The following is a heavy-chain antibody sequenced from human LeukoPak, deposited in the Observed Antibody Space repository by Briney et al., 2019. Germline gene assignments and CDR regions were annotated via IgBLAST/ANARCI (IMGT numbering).Heavy chain of an antibody. J-gene: IGHJ4*02. CDR2: ISSSSSYI. D-gene: IGHD3-3*01. V-gene: IGHV3-21*01. CDR3: ARVWDYDFCSGYSLNFDC. Sequence: PGGSLRLSCAASGFTFSSYSMNWVRQAPGKGLEWVSSISSSSSYIYYADSVKGRFTISRDNAKNSLYLQMNSLRAEDTAVYYCARVWDYDFCSGYSLNFDCWGQGTLVTVSS. CDR1: GFTFSSYS.